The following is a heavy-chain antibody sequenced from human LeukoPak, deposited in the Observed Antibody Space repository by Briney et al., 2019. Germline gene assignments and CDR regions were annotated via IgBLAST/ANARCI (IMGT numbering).Heavy chain of an antibody. CDR2: ISSSSSYI. J-gene: IGHJ4*02. Sequence: GGSLRLSCAASGFTFSSYSMNWVRQAPGKGLEWVSSISSSSSYIYYADSVKGRFTLSRENAKNSLYLQMNSLRAEDTAVYYCASIYDYVPDLDYWGQGSLVTVSS. V-gene: IGHV3-21*04. CDR1: GFTFSSYS. CDR3: ASIYDYVPDLDY. D-gene: IGHD3-16*01.